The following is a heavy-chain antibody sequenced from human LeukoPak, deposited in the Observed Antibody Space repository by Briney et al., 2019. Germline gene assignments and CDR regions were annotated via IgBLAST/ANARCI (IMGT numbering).Heavy chain of an antibody. V-gene: IGHV1-24*01. CDR2: FDPEDGET. Sequence: ASVKVSCKVSGYTLTELSMHWVRQAPGKGLGWMGGFDPEDGETIYAQKFQGRVTMTEDTSTDTAYMELSSLRSEDTAVYYCATDPYTGYYFGYWGQGTLVTVSS. CDR3: ATDPYTGYYFGY. CDR1: GYTLTELS. D-gene: IGHD3-9*01. J-gene: IGHJ4*02.